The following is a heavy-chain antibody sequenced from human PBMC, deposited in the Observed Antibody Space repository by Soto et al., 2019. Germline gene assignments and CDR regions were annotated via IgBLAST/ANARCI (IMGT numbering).Heavy chain of an antibody. J-gene: IGHJ4*02. V-gene: IGHV1-69*19. CDR1: GDTFSSSS. CDR2: IIRIFGTG. CDR3: ARASYGGYYFEA. D-gene: IGHD5-12*01. Sequence: QVQLVQSGAEVKPPGSSVRVSCNASGDTFSSSSINWVRQAPGQGLEWMGGIIRIFGTGNTAQKFQDRVTFTADEASATDYMELRRLGSDDTAVFYCARASYGGYYFEAWGQGTLVIVSS.